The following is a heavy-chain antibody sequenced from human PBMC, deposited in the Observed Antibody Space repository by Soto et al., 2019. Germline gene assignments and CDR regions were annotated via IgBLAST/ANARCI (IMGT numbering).Heavy chain of an antibody. CDR2: IHAGDGKT. V-gene: IGHV1-3*01. CDR1: GYIFMNYA. CDR3: ARVPRYSPHIVDVPAVIYDEWFDP. J-gene: IGHJ5*02. D-gene: IGHD2-2*01. Sequence: ASVKVSCKASGYIFMNYAMHWVRQAPGQGLEWMGWIHAGDGKTKYAQKLQGRVTITRDTSASTAYMELSSLRSEDTAVYYCARVPRYSPHIVDVPAVIYDEWFDPWGQGALVTVSS.